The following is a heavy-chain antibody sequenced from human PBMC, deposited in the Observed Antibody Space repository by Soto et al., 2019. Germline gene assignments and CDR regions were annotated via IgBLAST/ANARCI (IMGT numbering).Heavy chain of an antibody. J-gene: IGHJ4*02. D-gene: IGHD2-2*01. Sequence: VQLVESGGGLAQPGGSVRLSCAASGFTFSSYEMNWVRQAPGKTLEWVSYISSAGDSSYYADSVKSRFTISRDNAKNSLYLQMNCLRVEDTAVYYCARVYCSTTTCHVQAFDSWGQGTLVTVSS. V-gene: IGHV3-48*03. CDR3: ARVYCSTTTCHVQAFDS. CDR2: ISSAGDSS. CDR1: GFTFSSYE.